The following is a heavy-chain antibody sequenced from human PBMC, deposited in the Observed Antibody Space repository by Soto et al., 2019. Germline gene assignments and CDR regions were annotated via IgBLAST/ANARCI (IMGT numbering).Heavy chain of an antibody. V-gene: IGHV4-34*01. Sequence: QVQLQQWGAGLLKPSETLSLTCAVYGGSFSGYYWSWIRQPPGKGLEWIGEINHSGSTNYNPSLKSRVTISVDTSKNQFSLKLSSVTAADTAVYYGARVWFGTDAFDIWGQGTMVTVSS. CDR1: GGSFSGYY. J-gene: IGHJ3*02. CDR2: INHSGST. CDR3: ARVWFGTDAFDI. D-gene: IGHD3-10*01.